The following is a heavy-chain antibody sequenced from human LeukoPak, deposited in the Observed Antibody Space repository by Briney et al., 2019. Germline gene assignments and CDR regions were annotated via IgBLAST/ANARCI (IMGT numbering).Heavy chain of an antibody. D-gene: IGHD1-26*01. J-gene: IGHJ4*02. CDR1: GFTFSSYS. CDR3: AKVFGVGSPTDWGFDY. V-gene: IGHV3-21*04. Sequence: PGGSLRLSCAASGFTFSSYSMNWVRQAPGKGLEWVSSISRSSSYRYYADSVKGRFTISRDNSKNTLYLQMNSLRAEDTAVYYCAKVFGVGSPTDWGFDYWGQGTLVTVSS. CDR2: ISRSSSYR.